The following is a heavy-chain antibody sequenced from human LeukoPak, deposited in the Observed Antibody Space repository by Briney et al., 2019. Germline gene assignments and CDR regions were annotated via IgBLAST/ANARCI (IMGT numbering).Heavy chain of an antibody. V-gene: IGHV1-2*02. CDR2: INPNSCGT. CDR3: ARGGGVWFGELNAFDI. D-gene: IGHD3-10*01. J-gene: IGHJ3*02. CDR1: GYTFTGYY. Sequence: ASVKVSCKASGYTFTGYYMHWVRQAPGQGLEWRVGINPNSCGTNYAQKFQGRVTMTRDTSISTAYMELSRLRSDATAVYYCARGGGVWFGELNAFDIWGQGTMVTVSS.